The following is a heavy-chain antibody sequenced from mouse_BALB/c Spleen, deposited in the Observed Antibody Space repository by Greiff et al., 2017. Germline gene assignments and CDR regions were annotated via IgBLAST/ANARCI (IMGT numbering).Heavy chain of an antibody. D-gene: IGHD1-1*01. CDR3: ARHYYGSSYVRDAMDY. V-gene: IGHV5-6*02. J-gene: IGHJ4*01. Sequence: ELKLVESGGDLVKPGGSLKLSCAASGFTFSSYGMSWVRQTPDKRLEWVATISSGGSYTYYPDSVKGRFTISRDNAKNTLYLQMSSLKSEDTAMYYCARHYYGSSYVRDAMDYWGQGTSVTVSS. CDR1: GFTFSSYG. CDR2: ISSGGSYT.